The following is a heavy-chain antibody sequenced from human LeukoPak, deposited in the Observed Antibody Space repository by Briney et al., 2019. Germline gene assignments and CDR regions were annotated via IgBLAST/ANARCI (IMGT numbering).Heavy chain of an antibody. CDR1: GGSISSYY. J-gene: IGHJ4*02. CDR3: ARHWETSSWYVDY. Sequence: SETLSLTCTVSGGSISSYYWSWIRQPPAKGLEWIGYIYYSGSTNYNPSLRSRVTISVDTSKNQLSLKLSSVTAADTAVYYCARHWETSSWYVDYWGQGTLVTVSS. V-gene: IGHV4-59*08. D-gene: IGHD6-13*01. CDR2: IYYSGST.